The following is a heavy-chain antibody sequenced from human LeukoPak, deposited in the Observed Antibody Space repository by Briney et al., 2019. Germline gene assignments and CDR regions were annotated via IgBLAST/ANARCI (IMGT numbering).Heavy chain of an antibody. CDR3: ARVRVGAYDFEY. CDR1: GFTFSTYW. Sequence: GGSLRLSCAASGFTFSTYWMHWVRQAPGEGPVWVSRINPDGSTTTYADSVKGRFTISRDNAKNTLYLQMNSLRAEDTAVYYCARVRVGAYDFEYWGQGALVTVSS. D-gene: IGHD3-10*01. J-gene: IGHJ4*02. CDR2: INPDGSTT. V-gene: IGHV3-74*01.